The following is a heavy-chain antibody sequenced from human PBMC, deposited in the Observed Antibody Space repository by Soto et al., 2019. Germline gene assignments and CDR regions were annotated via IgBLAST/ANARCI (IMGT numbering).Heavy chain of an antibody. CDR1: GGSIGSYH. V-gene: IGHV4-59*01. J-gene: IGHJ4*02. CDR3: ATTIFGVDYFDY. Sequence: SETLSLTCTVSGGSIGSYHWSWVRQPPGKGLEWIASVYYTGTTNYNPSLGSRVTISIDNSKNTLYLQMNSLRAEDTAVYYCATTIFGVDYFDYWGQGTLVTVSS. CDR2: VYYTGTT. D-gene: IGHD3-3*01.